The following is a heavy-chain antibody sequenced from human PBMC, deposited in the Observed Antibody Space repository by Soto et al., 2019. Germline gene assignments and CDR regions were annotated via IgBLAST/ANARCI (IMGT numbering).Heavy chain of an antibody. Sequence: EVQLVESGGGLVQPGGSLRLSCAASGFEFSAYWMTWVRQAPGKGLEWVANIKKDGIEKYYGDSVRGRFSVFRDNAKNAAYLQMNRLKGEDTGVYFCARGRYKSGDYPTVFDYWGQGAWVTVSS. CDR1: GFEFSAYW. D-gene: IGHD3-16*02. CDR2: IKKDGIEK. J-gene: IGHJ4*02. CDR3: ARGRYKSGDYPTVFDY. V-gene: IGHV3-7*01.